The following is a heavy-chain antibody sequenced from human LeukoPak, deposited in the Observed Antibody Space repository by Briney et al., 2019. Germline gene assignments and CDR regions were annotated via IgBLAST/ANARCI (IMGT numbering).Heavy chain of an antibody. V-gene: IGHV4-4*09. D-gene: IGHD1-26*01. CDR1: GASISNYY. J-gene: IGHJ4*02. CDR2: IHTSGAS. CDR3: ARLGSYHDF. Sequence: SETLSLTCTVSGASISNYYWSWLRQTPEKGLEWMGHIHTSGASSYYPSLESRLTLSIDTSRNHLSLKLTSVTAADTAVYFCARLGSYHDFWGQGALVTVSS.